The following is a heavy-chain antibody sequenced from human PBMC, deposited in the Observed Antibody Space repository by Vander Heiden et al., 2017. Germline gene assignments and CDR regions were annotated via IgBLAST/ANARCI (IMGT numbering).Heavy chain of an antibody. CDR1: GFPFSSYD. CDR2: IGTAGDT. CDR3: ARRGGYSYGTAFDI. Sequence: EVQLVESGGGLVQPGGSLRLSCAASGFPFSSYDMHWVRQATGKGREWASAIGTAGDTYYPGAVKGRFTISRENAKNSLYLQMNSLRAGDTAVYYCARRGGYSYGTAFDIWGQGTMVTVSS. D-gene: IGHD5-18*01. J-gene: IGHJ3*02. V-gene: IGHV3-13*01.